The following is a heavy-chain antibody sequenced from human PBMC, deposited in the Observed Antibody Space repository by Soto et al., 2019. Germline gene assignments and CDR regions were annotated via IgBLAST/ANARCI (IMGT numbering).Heavy chain of an antibody. CDR2: ITQDGTGK. V-gene: IGHV3-7*01. J-gene: IGHJ4*02. Sequence: EVQLVESGGGLVQPGESLRLTCAASGFSFSGYRFSWVRQAPGKGLEWVAYITQDGTGKYYVDSVKGRFTISRDNAKNSLVRQMNSLRAEDTAVYYCARAWSATSSGRGIDHWGQGALVTVSS. D-gene: IGHD3-3*01. CDR3: ARAWSATSSGRGIDH. CDR1: GFSFSGYR.